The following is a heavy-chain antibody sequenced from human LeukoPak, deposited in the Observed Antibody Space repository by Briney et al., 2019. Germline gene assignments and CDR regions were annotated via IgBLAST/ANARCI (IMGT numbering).Heavy chain of an antibody. CDR1: GYSFTSNY. CDR3: ARSEWELYYFDY. Sequence: RASVKVSCKASGYSFTSNYIHWVRQAPGQGLEWMGGIIPIFGTANYAQKFQGRVTITADESTSTAYMELSSLRSEDTAVYYCARSEWELYYFDYWGQGTLVTVSS. CDR2: IIPIFGTA. J-gene: IGHJ4*02. D-gene: IGHD1-26*01. V-gene: IGHV1-69*13.